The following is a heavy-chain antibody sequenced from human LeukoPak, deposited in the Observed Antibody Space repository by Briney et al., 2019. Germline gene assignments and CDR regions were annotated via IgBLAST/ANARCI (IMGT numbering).Heavy chain of an antibody. D-gene: IGHD6-13*01. CDR2: MNPVSGNA. CDR1: GYTFTSYY. Sequence: GASVKVSCKASGYTFTSYYMHWVRQAPGQGLEWMGWMNPVSGNAGSAQKFQDRVTLTRDTSISTAYMELSSLRSDDTAFYYCARAPMGAAALYWGQGTLVTVSS. V-gene: IGHV1-8*02. J-gene: IGHJ4*02. CDR3: ARAPMGAAALY.